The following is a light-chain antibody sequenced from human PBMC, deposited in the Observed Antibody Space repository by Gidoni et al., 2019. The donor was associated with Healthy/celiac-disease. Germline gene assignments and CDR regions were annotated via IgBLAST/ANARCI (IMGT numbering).Light chain of an antibody. CDR3: QQSYSTPLT. Sequence: DIQMTPSPSSLSASVGDRVTITCRASQSISSYLNWYQQKPGKAPKLLIYAASSLQSGVPSRVSGSGSGTDFTLTISSLQPEDVATYYCQQSYSTPLTFXGXTKVEIK. J-gene: IGKJ4*01. CDR1: QSISSY. V-gene: IGKV1-39*01. CDR2: AAS.